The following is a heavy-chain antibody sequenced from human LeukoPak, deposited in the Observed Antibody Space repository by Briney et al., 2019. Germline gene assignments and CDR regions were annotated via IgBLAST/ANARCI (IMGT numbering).Heavy chain of an antibody. V-gene: IGHV4-61*08. CDR2: IFYSGST. Sequence: SETLSLTCTVSGGSISNNDYYWSWIRQHPGKGLEWIGYIFYSGSTNYNPSLKSRVTISVDTSKNQFSLKLSSVTAADTAVYYCARGWHYDFWSGLLNYYYYGMDVWGQGTTVTVSS. J-gene: IGHJ6*02. CDR1: GGSISNNDYY. CDR3: ARGWHYDFWSGLLNYYYYGMDV. D-gene: IGHD3-3*01.